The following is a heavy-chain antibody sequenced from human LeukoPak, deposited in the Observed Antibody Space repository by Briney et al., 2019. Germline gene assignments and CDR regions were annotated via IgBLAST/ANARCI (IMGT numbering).Heavy chain of an antibody. CDR1: GFTFSSYG. Sequence: PGGSLRLSCAASGFTFSSYGMHWVRQAPGKELEWVAVISSDGSNKYYTESMKGRFTISRDNSKNTLYLQMSSLRPADTAVYYCAREASGSTPDYWGQGTLVTISS. CDR2: ISSDGSNK. J-gene: IGHJ4*02. CDR3: AREASGSTPDY. V-gene: IGHV3-30*04. D-gene: IGHD6-19*01.